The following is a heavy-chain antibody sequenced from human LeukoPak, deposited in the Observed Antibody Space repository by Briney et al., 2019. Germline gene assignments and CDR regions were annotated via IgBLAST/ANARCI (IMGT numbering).Heavy chain of an antibody. CDR1: GFTFSNYA. CDR2: ISYDGTYE. J-gene: IGHJ4*02. V-gene: IGHV3-30*04. Sequence: GGSLRLSCGASGFTFSNYAMQWVRQTAGKGLDWVATISYDGTYEYYADSVKGRFTISRDNAKNTLFLQMNSLSAEDTALYYCAREILAPGKTHDYWGQGTLVTVSS. CDR3: AREILAPGKTHDY.